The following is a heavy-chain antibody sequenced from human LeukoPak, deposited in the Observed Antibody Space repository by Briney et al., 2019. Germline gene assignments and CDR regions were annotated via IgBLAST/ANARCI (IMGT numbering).Heavy chain of an antibody. J-gene: IGHJ4*02. V-gene: IGHV3-7*01. CDR2: IKQDGSEK. CDR3: ARNARSYRVDYFDY. Sequence: GGSLRLSCAASGFTFSSYWMSWVRQAPGEGLEWVANIKQDGSEKYYVDSVKGRFTISRDNAKNSLYLQMNSLRAEDTAVYYCARNARSYRVDYFDYWGQGTLVTVSS. CDR1: GFTFSSYW. D-gene: IGHD1-26*01.